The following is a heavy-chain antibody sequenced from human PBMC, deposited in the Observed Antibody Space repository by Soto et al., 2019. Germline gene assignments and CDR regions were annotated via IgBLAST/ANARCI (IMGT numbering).Heavy chain of an antibody. CDR2: IWYDGSNK. Sequence: GGSLRLSCAASGFTFSSYGMHWVRQAPGKGLEWVAVIWYDGSNKYYADSVKGRFTISRDNSKNTLYLQMNSLRAEDTAVYYCARGKLTIFGVVIIPSAMDVWGKGTTVTVSS. J-gene: IGHJ6*03. CDR3: ARGKLTIFGVVIIPSAMDV. V-gene: IGHV3-33*01. D-gene: IGHD3-3*01. CDR1: GFTFSSYG.